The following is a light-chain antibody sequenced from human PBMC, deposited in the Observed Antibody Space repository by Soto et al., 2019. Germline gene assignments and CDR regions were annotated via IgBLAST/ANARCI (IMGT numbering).Light chain of an antibody. CDR1: QGISSW. V-gene: IGKV1-12*01. CDR3: QQYGNSPPT. Sequence: DIPMTQSPSSLSESLGDRVTITCRASQGISSWLAWYQQKPGKAPRLLIYAASTLASGIPARFSGSGSGTDFTLTISSLEPEDFAVYYCQQYGNSPPTFGRGTKVDIK. J-gene: IGKJ1*01. CDR2: AAS.